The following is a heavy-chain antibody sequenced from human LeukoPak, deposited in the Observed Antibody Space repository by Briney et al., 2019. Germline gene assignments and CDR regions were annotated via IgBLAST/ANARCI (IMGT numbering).Heavy chain of an antibody. CDR3: ARRGITTRAAFDI. D-gene: IGHD1-14*01. J-gene: IGHJ3*02. CDR2: IYYSGST. Sequence: PSETLSLTCTVSGGSISSYYWSWIRQPPGKGLEWIGYIYYSGSTNYNPSLKSRVTISIDTSKNQFSLKLSSVTAADTAVYFCARRGITTRAAFDIWGQGTMVIVSA. CDR1: GGSISSYY. V-gene: IGHV4-59*08.